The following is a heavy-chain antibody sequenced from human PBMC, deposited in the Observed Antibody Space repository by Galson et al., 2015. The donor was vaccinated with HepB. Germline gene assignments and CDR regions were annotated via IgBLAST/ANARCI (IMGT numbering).Heavy chain of an antibody. CDR2: FDPEDGET. V-gene: IGHV1-24*01. CDR1: GYTLTELS. J-gene: IGHJ2*01. CDR3: ATPRAPCSGGSCYKHWYFDL. Sequence: SVKVSCKVSGYTLTELSMHWVRQAPGKGLEWMGGFDPEDGETIYAQKFQGRVTMTEDTSTDTAYMELSSLRSEDTAVYYCATPRAPCSGGSCYKHWYFDLWGRGTLVTVSS. D-gene: IGHD2-15*01.